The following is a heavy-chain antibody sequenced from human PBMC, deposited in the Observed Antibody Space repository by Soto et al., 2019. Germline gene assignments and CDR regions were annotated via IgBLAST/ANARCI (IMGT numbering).Heavy chain of an antibody. Sequence: PSETLSLSCAVSAGSISSGGYSWSWIRQPPGKRLEWIGYIYHSGSTYYNPSLKSRDTISVDRSKNQFSLRLSSVTAADTAVYYCARDGGYGDYVGAFAIWGQGTMVTVSS. CDR1: AGSISSGGYS. J-gene: IGHJ3*02. V-gene: IGHV4-30-2*01. CDR3: ARDGGYGDYVGAFAI. D-gene: IGHD4-17*01. CDR2: IYHSGST.